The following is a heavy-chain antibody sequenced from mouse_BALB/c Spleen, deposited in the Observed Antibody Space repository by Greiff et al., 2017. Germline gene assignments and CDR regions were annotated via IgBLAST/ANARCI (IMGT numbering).Heavy chain of an antibody. D-gene: IGHD2-4*01. Sequence: EVQLQESGAELVKPGASVKLSCTASGFNIKDTYMHWVKQRPEQGLEWIGRIDPANGNTKYDPKFQGKATITADTSSNTAYLQLSSLTSEDTAVYYCASCPAMITAFDDWGQGTTLTVSS. CDR3: ASCPAMITAFDD. CDR1: GFNIKDTY. CDR2: IDPANGNT. V-gene: IGHV14-3*02. J-gene: IGHJ2*01.